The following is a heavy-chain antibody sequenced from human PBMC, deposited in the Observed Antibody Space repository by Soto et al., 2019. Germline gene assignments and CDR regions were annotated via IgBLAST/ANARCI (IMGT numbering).Heavy chain of an antibody. V-gene: IGHV1-8*01. CDR3: ARAPIVVVTATSYYFDY. CDR2: MNPNSGNT. D-gene: IGHD2-21*02. CDR1: GYTFTSYD. Sequence: ASVKVSCKASGYTFTSYDINWVRQATGQGLEWMGWMNPNSGNTGYAQKFQGRVTMTRNTSISTAYMELSSLRSEDTAVYYCARAPIVVVTATSYYFDYWGQGTLVTV. J-gene: IGHJ4*02.